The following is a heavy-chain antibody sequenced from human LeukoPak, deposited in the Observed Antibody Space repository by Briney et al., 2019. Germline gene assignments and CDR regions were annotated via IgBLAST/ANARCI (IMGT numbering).Heavy chain of an antibody. CDR3: AKVPAAIEGAFDI. CDR1: GGTFSSYA. D-gene: IGHD2-2*02. J-gene: IGHJ3*02. V-gene: IGHV1-69*05. Sequence: ASVKVSCKASGGTFSSYAISWVRQAPGQGLEWMGGIIPIFGTANHAQKFQGRVTITTDESTSTAYMELSSLRSEDTAVYYCAKVPAAIEGAFDIWGQGTMVTVSS. CDR2: IIPIFGTA.